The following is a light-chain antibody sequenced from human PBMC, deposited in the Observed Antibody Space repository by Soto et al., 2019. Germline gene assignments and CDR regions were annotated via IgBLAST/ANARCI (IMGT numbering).Light chain of an antibody. CDR2: EVS. Sequence: QSALTQPASVSGSPGQSITISCTGTSSDVGTYNYVSWYQQHSGKAPKLMIYEVSNRPSGVSNRFSGSESGNTASLTISGLQAEDEADYYGSAYTSSLTLYVFGSGTKLTVL. CDR3: SAYTSSLTLYV. CDR1: SSDVGTYNY. V-gene: IGLV2-14*01. J-gene: IGLJ1*01.